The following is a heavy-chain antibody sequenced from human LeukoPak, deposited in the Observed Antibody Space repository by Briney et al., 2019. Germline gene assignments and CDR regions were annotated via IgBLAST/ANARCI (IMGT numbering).Heavy chain of an antibody. D-gene: IGHD3-16*01. CDR1: GGSIRRANYY. Sequence: SETLSLTCTVSGGSIRRANYYWSWIRQPPGKGLEWIGYIYYSGSTNYNPSLKSRVTISVDTSKNQFSLKLSSVTAADTAVYYCARRGVLGYYFDYWGQGTLVTVSS. CDR3: ARRGVLGYYFDY. CDR2: IYYSGST. J-gene: IGHJ4*02. V-gene: IGHV4-61*01.